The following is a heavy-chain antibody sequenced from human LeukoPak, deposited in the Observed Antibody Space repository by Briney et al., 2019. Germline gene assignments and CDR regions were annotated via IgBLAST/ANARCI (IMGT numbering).Heavy chain of an antibody. CDR3: ARDSPMVRGFSGYYYYGMDV. V-gene: IGHV3-30-3*01. J-gene: IGHJ6*02. D-gene: IGHD3-10*01. CDR2: ISYDGSNK. Sequence: PGRSLRLSCAASGFTFSSYAMHWVRQAPGKGLEWVAVISYDGSNKYYADSVKGRFTISRDNAKNSLYLQMNSLRAEDTAVYYCARDSPMVRGFSGYYYYGMDVWGQGTTVTVSS. CDR1: GFTFSSYA.